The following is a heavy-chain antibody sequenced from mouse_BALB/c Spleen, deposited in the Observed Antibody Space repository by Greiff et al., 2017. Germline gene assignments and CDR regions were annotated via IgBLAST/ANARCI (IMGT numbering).Heavy chain of an antibody. J-gene: IGHJ2*01. Sequence: QVQLQQPGAELVKPGASVKMSCKASGYTFTSYWMHWVKQRPGQGLEWIGVIDPSDSYTSYNQKFKGKATLTVDTSSSTAYMQLSSLTSEDSAVYYCTRSLDGYSYYFDYWGQGTTLTVSS. CDR3: TRSLDGYSYYFDY. CDR1: GYTFTSYW. D-gene: IGHD2-3*01. V-gene: IGHV1S127*01. CDR2: IDPSDSYT.